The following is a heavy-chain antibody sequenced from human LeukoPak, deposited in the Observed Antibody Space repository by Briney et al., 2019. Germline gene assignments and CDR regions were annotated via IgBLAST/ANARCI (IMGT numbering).Heavy chain of an antibody. V-gene: IGHV3-23*01. CDR2: ISGSGAST. D-gene: IGHD3-22*01. J-gene: IGHJ4*02. Sequence: GGSLRLSCAASGFTFSSYAMSWVRQAPGKGLEWVSAISGSGASTYYADSVKGRFTISRDNSKNTLYLQMNSLRAEDTAVYYRAKPRPSYYDSRGDFDYWGQGTLVTVSS. CDR3: AKPRPSYYDSRGDFDY. CDR1: GFTFSSYA.